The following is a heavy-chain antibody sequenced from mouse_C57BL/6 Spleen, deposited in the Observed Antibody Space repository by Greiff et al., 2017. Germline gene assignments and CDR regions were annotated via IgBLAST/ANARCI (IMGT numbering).Heavy chain of an antibody. V-gene: IGHV5-6*01. Sequence: EVQLVESGGDLVKPGGSLKLSCAASGFTFSSYGMSWVRQTPDKRLEWVATISSGGSYTYYPDSVKGRFTISRDNAKNTLYLQMSSLKSEDTAMYYCARGGYYGSSPGWYFDVWGTGTTVTVSS. CDR3: ARGGYYGSSPGWYFDV. CDR1: GFTFSSYG. CDR2: ISSGGSYT. J-gene: IGHJ1*03. D-gene: IGHD1-1*01.